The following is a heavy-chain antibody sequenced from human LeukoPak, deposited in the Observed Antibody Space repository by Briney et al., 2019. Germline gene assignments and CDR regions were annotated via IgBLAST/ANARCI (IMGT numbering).Heavy chain of an antibody. V-gene: IGHV4-59*08. CDR3: AFPWGSSGYVDY. CDR1: GGSISGSF. CDR2: IYYTGAA. J-gene: IGHJ4*02. D-gene: IGHD6-19*01. Sequence: PSETLSLTCTVSGGSISGSFWGWIRQPPGEGLEFIGYIYYTGAASYKPSLSSRVTMSVDTSKNQFSLKLSSVTAADTAVYYCAFPWGSSGYVDYWGQGTLVTVSS.